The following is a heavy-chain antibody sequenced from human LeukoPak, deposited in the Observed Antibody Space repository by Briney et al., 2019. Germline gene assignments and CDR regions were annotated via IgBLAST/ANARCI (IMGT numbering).Heavy chain of an antibody. Sequence: GDSLRISCTASRGTFSSYTISWGRQGPGQKIEWMGRIIPILGIANYAQKFQGRVTITADKSTSTAYMELSSLRSEDTAVYYCARSQPIYGMDVWGQGTTVTVSS. CDR3: ARSQPIYGMDV. J-gene: IGHJ6*02. CDR2: IIPILGIA. D-gene: IGHD2-2*01. V-gene: IGHV1-69*02. CDR1: RGTFSSYT.